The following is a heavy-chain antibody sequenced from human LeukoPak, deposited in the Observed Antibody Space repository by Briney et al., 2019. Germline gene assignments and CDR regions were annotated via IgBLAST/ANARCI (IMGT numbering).Heavy chain of an antibody. V-gene: IGHV4-59*01. D-gene: IGHD1-26*01. CDR2: IYYSGST. J-gene: IGHJ4*02. Sequence: SETLSLTCTVSGGSISSYYWSWIRQPPGKGLEWIGYIYYSGSTNYNPPLKSRVTISVDTSKNQFSLKLSSVTAADTAVYYCARGELTRGYFDYWGQGTLVTVSS. CDR1: GGSISSYY. CDR3: ARGELTRGYFDY.